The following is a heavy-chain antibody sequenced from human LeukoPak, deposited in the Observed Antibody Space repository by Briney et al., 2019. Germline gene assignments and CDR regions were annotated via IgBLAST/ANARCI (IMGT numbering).Heavy chain of an antibody. CDR1: GFTFSSYA. V-gene: IGHV3-33*08. CDR3: ARGRGGDYGGNPGHFDY. CDR2: IWYDGSNE. D-gene: IGHD4-23*01. Sequence: GGSLRLSCAASGFTFSSYAMHWVRQAPGKGLEWVAVIWYDGSNEYYADSVKGQFTISRDNSKNTLYLQMNSLRAEDTAVYYCARGRGGDYGGNPGHFDYWGQGTLVTVSS. J-gene: IGHJ4*02.